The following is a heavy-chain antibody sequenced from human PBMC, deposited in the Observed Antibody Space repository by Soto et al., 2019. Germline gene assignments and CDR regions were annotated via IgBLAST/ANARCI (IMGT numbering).Heavy chain of an antibody. V-gene: IGHV4-34*01. D-gene: IGHD2-21*02. CDR1: GGSFSGYY. CDR3: ARGRRHIVVVPAINYGMDV. CDR2: INHSGST. J-gene: IGHJ6*02. Sequence: QVQLQQWGAGLLKPSETLSLTCAVYGGSFSGYYWSWIRQPPGKGLEWIGEINHSGSTNYNPSLKGRVTISVDTAKNHLSLKLSSVTAADTAVYYCARGRRHIVVVPAINYGMDVWGQGTTVTVSS.